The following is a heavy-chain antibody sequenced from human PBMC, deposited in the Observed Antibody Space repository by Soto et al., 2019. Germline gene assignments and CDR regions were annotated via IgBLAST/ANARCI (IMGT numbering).Heavy chain of an antibody. CDR2: IDWDDDK. J-gene: IGHJ6*02. Sequence: SGPTLVNPTPTLTLTCTFSGFSLSTSGMCVSWIRQPPGKALEWLALIDWDDDKYYSTSLKTRLTISKDTSKNQVVLTMTNMDPVDTATYYCARSSTSCSYYGMDVWGQGTTVTVSS. CDR3: ARSSTSCSYYGMDV. V-gene: IGHV2-70*01. D-gene: IGHD2-2*01. CDR1: GFSLSTSGMC.